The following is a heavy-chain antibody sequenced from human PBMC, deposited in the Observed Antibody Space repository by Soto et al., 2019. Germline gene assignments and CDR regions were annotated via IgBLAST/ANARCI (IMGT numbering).Heavy chain of an antibody. CDR3: AKVTFGPAHDY. D-gene: IGHD3-16*01. CDR1: GFTFSSYG. CDR2: ISYDGSNK. V-gene: IGHV3-30*18. J-gene: IGHJ4*02. Sequence: PGGSLRLSCAASGFTFSSYGMHWVRQAPGKGLEWVAVISYDGSNKYYADSVKGRFTISRDNSKNTLYLQMNSLRAEDTAVYYCAKVTFGPAHDYWGQGTLVTVSS.